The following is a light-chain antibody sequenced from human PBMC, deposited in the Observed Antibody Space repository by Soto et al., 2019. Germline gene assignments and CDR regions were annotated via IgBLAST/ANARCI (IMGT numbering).Light chain of an antibody. Sequence: QSALTQPASVSGSPGQSITISCTGTSSDVGGYNYVSWYQQHPGKAPKLMIYDVSNRPSGVSNRFSGSKSGNTASLAISGLKAEDEADYYCSSYTSSRTLVFGGGTKVTVL. V-gene: IGLV2-14*03. J-gene: IGLJ2*01. CDR3: SSYTSSRTLV. CDR1: SSDVGGYNY. CDR2: DVS.